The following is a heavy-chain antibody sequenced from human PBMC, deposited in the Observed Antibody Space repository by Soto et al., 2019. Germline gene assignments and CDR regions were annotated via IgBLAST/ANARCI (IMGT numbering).Heavy chain of an antibody. V-gene: IGHV1-69*13. CDR1: GGTFSSYA. Sequence: SVKVSCKASGGTFSSYAISWVRQAPGQGLEWMGGIIPIFGTANYAQKFQGRVTITADESTSTAYMELSSLGSEDTAVYYCARDLLPSSSGWSHFDYWGQGTLVTVSS. J-gene: IGHJ4*02. D-gene: IGHD6-19*01. CDR3: ARDLLPSSSGWSHFDY. CDR2: IIPIFGTA.